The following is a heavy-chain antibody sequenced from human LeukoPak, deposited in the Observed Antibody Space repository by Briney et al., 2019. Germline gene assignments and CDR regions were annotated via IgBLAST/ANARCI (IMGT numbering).Heavy chain of an antibody. V-gene: IGHV4-61*02. J-gene: IGHJ4*02. CDR3: ARGNYYDSSGYYLPTPDY. CDR1: GCSLSSGSYY. D-gene: IGHD3-22*01. Sequence: PSETLSLTCTVSGCSLSSGSYYWSWIRQPAGKGLEWNGRIYTSGSTNYNPSLKSRVTISVDTSKNQFSLKLSSVTAADTAVYYCARGNYYDSSGYYLPTPDYWGQGTLVTVSS. CDR2: IYTSGST.